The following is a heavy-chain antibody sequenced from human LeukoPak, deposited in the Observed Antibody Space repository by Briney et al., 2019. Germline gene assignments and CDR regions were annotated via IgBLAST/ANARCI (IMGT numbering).Heavy chain of an antibody. D-gene: IGHD6-25*01. J-gene: IGHJ4*02. CDR2: ISGGGGPT. CDR1: GFTFSSYA. V-gene: IGHV3-23*01. CDR3: AKNSGYSWQYFFDY. Sequence: GGSLRLSCAASGFTFSSYAMSWVRQAPGKGLEWVSAISGGGGPTYYADSVKGRFTISRDKSKNTLYLQMNSLRAEDAAVYFCAKNSGYSWQYFFDYWGQGTLVTVSS.